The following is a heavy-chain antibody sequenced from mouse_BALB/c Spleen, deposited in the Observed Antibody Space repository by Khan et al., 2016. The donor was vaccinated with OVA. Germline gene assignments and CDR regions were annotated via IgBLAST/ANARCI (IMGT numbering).Heavy chain of an antibody. V-gene: IGHV1-4*01. Sequence: QVQLQQSGAELARPGASVKMSCKASGYTFTSYTIHWIKKRPGQGLEWIGYINPSNGYTNYNQKFKDKATLTTHKSSTTAYRQLSSLTSDDSAVYSCVRDGAYHRNDGWFAYWGQGTLVTVSA. CDR2: INPSNGYT. CDR3: VRDGAYHRNDGWFAY. CDR1: GYTFTSYT. J-gene: IGHJ3*01. D-gene: IGHD2-14*01.